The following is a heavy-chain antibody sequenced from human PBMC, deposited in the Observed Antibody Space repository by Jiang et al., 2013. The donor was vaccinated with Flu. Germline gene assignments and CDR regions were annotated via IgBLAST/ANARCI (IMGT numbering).Heavy chain of an antibody. CDR2: IYWNDDK. CDR3: AHSRVRNDEPPDAFDI. CDR1: GFSLSTSGVG. Sequence: KPTQTLTLTCTFSGFSLSTSGVGVGWIRQPPGKALEWLALIYWNDDKRYSPSLKSRLTITKDASKNQVVLTMTNMDPVDTATYYCAHSRVRNDEPPDAFDIWGQGTMVTVSS. J-gene: IGHJ3*02. D-gene: IGHD1-1*01. V-gene: IGHV2-5*01.